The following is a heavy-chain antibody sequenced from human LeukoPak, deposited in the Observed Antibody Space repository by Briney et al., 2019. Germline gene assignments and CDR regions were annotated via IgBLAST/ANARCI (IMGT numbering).Heavy chain of an antibody. J-gene: IGHJ4*02. CDR3: VRGGVLPAAPPRIY. CDR1: GFTFRSHD. Sequence: PGGSLRLSCVASGFTFRSHDMNWVRQAPGKGLQWISYISAGSSIIHYADSVKGRFTISRDNAKNSLFLQMNGLTDADTAVYYCVRGGVLPAAPPRIYWGQGTLVSVSS. D-gene: IGHD2-2*01. CDR2: ISAGSSII. V-gene: IGHV3-48*03.